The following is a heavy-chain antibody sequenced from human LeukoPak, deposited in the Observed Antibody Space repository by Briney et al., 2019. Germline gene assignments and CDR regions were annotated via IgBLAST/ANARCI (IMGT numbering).Heavy chain of an antibody. CDR2: IIPIFGTA. V-gene: IGHV1-69*05. D-gene: IGHD4-11*01. CDR1: GCTFSSYA. Sequence: SSVKVSCKASGCTFSSYAISWVRQAPGQGLEWMGRIIPIFGTANYAQKFQGRVTITTAEYTSTAYMELSSLRSEDTAVYYCARDLVYSNYMNWFDPWGQGTLVTVSS. J-gene: IGHJ5*02. CDR3: ARDLVYSNYMNWFDP.